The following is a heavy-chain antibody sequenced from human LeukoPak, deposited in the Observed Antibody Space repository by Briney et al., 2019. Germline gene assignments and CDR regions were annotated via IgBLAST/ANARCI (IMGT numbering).Heavy chain of an antibody. Sequence: ASVKVSCKASGGTFSSYAISWVRQAPGQGLEWMGRIIPILGIANYAQKFQGRVTITADKSTSTAYMELSSLRSEDTAVYYCASWLRGSGSYYGDHDAFDIWGQGTMVTVSS. V-gene: IGHV1-69*04. CDR2: IIPILGIA. D-gene: IGHD3-10*01. J-gene: IGHJ3*02. CDR1: GGTFSSYA. CDR3: ASWLRGSGSYYGDHDAFDI.